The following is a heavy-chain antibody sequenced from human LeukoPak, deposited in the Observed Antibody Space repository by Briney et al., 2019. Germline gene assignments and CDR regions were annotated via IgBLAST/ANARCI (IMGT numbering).Heavy chain of an antibody. Sequence: GGSLRLSCADSGFTFSSYSMKWVGQAPGKGLEWVSSISSSSSYIYYADSVKGRFTISRENAKNSLYLQMNSLRAEDTAVYYCARDAGYGYCSGGSCYSERWFDPWGQGTLVTVSS. CDR2: ISSSSSYI. D-gene: IGHD2-15*01. J-gene: IGHJ5*02. CDR3: ARDAGYGYCSGGSCYSERWFDP. V-gene: IGHV3-21*01. CDR1: GFTFSSYS.